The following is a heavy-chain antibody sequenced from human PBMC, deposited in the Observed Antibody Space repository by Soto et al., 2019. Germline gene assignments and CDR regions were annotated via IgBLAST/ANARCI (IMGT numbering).Heavy chain of an antibody. D-gene: IGHD6-25*01. V-gene: IGHV1-8*01. CDR2: MNPYTGKA. Sequence: ASVKVSCKASGYTFTTYDIKWVRQAPGQGLEWMGWMNPYTGKAGYAQKFQGRGTMARDNSISTAYMERSSLRSEDTAVYYCARRKERSGPNYFDYWGLGTLVTVSS. J-gene: IGHJ4*02. CDR3: ARRKERSGPNYFDY. CDR1: GYTFTTYD.